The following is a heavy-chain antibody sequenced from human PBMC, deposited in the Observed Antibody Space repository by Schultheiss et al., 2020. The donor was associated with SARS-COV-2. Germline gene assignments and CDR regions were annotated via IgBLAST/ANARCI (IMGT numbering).Heavy chain of an antibody. CDR1: GFTFSSYA. J-gene: IGHJ5*02. Sequence: GGSLRLSCAASGFTFSSYAMHWVRQAPGKGLEWVSAISGSGGSTYYADSVKGRFTISRDNAKNSLYLQMNSLRAEDTAVYYCARAHPRGDFWTDWFDPWGQGTLVTVSS. CDR3: ARAHPRGDFWTDWFDP. V-gene: IGHV3-21*01. D-gene: IGHD3/OR15-3a*01. CDR2: ISGSGGST.